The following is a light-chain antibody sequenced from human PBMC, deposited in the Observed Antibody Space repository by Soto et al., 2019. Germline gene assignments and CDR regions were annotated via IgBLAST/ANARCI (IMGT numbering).Light chain of an antibody. CDR2: EVS. CDR1: SGDVGGYKY. Sequence: QSVLTQPASVSGSPGQSITISCTGTSGDVGGYKYVSWYQHHPGKAPKLMIYEVSNRPSGVSDRFSGSKSGNTASLTISGLQPEDEADYYCFSFRISSYVFGTGTKLTVL. V-gene: IGLV2-14*01. J-gene: IGLJ1*01. CDR3: FSFRISSYV.